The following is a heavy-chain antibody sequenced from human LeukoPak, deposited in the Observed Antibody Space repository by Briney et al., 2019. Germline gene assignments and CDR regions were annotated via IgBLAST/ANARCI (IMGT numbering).Heavy chain of an antibody. J-gene: IGHJ6*03. D-gene: IGHD5-18*01. Sequence: SSVKVSCKASGGTFSSYAISWVRQAPGQGLEWMGRIIPIFGTANYAQKFQGRVTITTDESTSTAYMELSSLRSEDTAVYYCARDTAMVNYYYYYMDVWGKGTTVTVSS. V-gene: IGHV1-69*05. CDR1: GGTFSSYA. CDR2: IIPIFGTA. CDR3: ARDTAMVNYYYYYMDV.